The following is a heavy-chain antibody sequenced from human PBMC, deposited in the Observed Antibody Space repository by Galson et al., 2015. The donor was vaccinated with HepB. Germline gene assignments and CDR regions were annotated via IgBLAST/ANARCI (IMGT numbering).Heavy chain of an antibody. CDR3: ARAVTTYYYDSSGYIY. V-gene: IGHV4-34*01. CDR1: GGSFSGYY. J-gene: IGHJ4*02. D-gene: IGHD3-22*01. CDR2: INHSGST. Sequence: SETLSLTCAVYGGSFSGYYWSWIRQPPGKGLEWIGEINHSGSTNYNPSLKSRVTISVDTSKNQFSLKLSSVTAADTAVYYCARAVTTYYYDSSGYIYWGQGTLVTVSS.